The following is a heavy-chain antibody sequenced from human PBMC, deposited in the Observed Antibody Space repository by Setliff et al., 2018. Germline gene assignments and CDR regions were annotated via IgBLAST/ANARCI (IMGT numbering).Heavy chain of an antibody. V-gene: IGHV4-61*02. CDR3: ASNALPHYDYSNYEGLYDYYYYMDV. J-gene: IGHJ6*03. CDR2: IYTGGST. CDR1: GGSISSGSYY. D-gene: IGHD4-4*01. Sequence: ASETLSLTCTVSGGSISSGSYYWSWIRQPAGKGLEWIGRIYTGGSTNYNPSLKSRVTISVDTSKNRFSVKLSSVTAADTAVYYCASNALPHYDYSNYEGLYDYYYYMDVWGKGTTVTVSS.